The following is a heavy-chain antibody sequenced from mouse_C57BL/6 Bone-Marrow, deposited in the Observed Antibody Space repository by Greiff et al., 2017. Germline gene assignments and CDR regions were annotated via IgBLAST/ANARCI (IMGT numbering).Heavy chain of an antibody. CDR3: AREDSAYYAMDL. Sequence: QVQLQQPGAELVKPGASVKMSCKASGYTFTSYWITWVKQRPGQGLEWIGDIYPGSGSTNYNEKFKSKATLTVDTSSSTTYMQLSSLTSEDSAVYYCAREDSAYYAMDLWGQGTSVTVSS. CDR1: GYTFTSYW. CDR2: IYPGSGST. J-gene: IGHJ4*01. V-gene: IGHV1-55*01.